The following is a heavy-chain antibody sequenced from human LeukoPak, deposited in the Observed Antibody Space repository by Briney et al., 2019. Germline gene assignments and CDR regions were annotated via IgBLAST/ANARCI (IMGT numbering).Heavy chain of an antibody. V-gene: IGHV3-74*01. CDR3: VRDMGYYDKV. Sequence: GGSLRLSCATSGFTFSTSWKHWVRQAPGEGLVWVSRINTDGNTRDYADSVKGRFTISRDNAKNTLYLQMNSLRAEDTAVYYCVRDMGYYDKVWGQGTLVTVSS. CDR2: INTDGNTR. J-gene: IGHJ4*02. D-gene: IGHD3-22*01. CDR1: GFTFSTSW.